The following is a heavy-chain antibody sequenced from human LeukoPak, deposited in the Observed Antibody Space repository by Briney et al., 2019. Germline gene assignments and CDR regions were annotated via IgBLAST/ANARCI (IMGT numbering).Heavy chain of an antibody. D-gene: IGHD3-22*01. J-gene: IGHJ3*02. V-gene: IGHV3-48*04. Sequence: GGSLRLSCAASGFNFSTYSMNWVRQAPGKGLEWVSYISSSGSTIYYADSVKGRFTISRDNAKNSLYLQMNSLRAEDTAVYYCARDNAYYDSSAPGAFDIWGQGTMVTVSS. CDR3: ARDNAYYDSSAPGAFDI. CDR2: ISSSGSTI. CDR1: GFNFSTYS.